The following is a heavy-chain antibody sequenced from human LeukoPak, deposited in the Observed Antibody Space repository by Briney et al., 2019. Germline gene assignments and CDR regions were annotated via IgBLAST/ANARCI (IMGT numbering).Heavy chain of an antibody. J-gene: IGHJ3*02. CDR2: INLDSGGS. V-gene: IGHV1-2*02. D-gene: IGHD6-19*01. CDR1: GYSFSGYY. CDR3: ARGGAVAPDAFDI. Sequence: ASVKVSCKASGYSFSGYYIHWVRQAPGQGLEWMGWINLDSGGSNFAQKFQGRVTMTRDTSISTAYMELNRLRSDDTAVYYCARGGAVAPDAFDIWGQGTMVTVSS.